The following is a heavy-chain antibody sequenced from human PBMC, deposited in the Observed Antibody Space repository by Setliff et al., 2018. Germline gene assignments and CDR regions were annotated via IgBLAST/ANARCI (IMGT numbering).Heavy chain of an antibody. D-gene: IGHD2-15*01. V-gene: IGHV4-59*02. CDR2: IHFSGTT. J-gene: IGHJ4*02. CDR3: ARENGYCSGGACYFMFDY. CDR1: GGSVTRYS. Sequence: SETLSLTCNVSGGSVTRYSWTWIRQPPGRGLEWIGYIHFSGTTNYNPSLKSRVTLSLDTSKNQFSLELSSVTAADTAMYYCARENGYCSGGACYFMFDYWGQGTLVTVSS.